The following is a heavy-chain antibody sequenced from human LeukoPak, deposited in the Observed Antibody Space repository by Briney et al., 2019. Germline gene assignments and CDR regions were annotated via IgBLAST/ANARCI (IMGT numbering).Heavy chain of an antibody. Sequence: GGSLRLSCAASGFTFSNAWMSWVRQAPGKGLEWVSSISSSSSYIYYADSVKSRFTISRDNAKNSLYLQMNSLRAEDTAVYYCARDLDYVYDYWGQGTLVTVSS. J-gene: IGHJ4*02. V-gene: IGHV3-21*01. CDR1: GFTFSNAW. D-gene: IGHD4-17*01. CDR2: ISSSSSYI. CDR3: ARDLDYVYDY.